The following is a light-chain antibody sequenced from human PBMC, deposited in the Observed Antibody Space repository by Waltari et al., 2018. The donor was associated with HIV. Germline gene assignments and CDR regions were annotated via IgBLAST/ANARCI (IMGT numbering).Light chain of an antibody. J-gene: IGKJ2*01. CDR3: MQALQTPRT. CDR1: QSLLHSNGYNY. CDR2: LGS. V-gene: IGKV2-28*01. Sequence: DIVMPQSTLSLPVTPGEPASISCRSSQSLLHSNGYNYLDWYLQKPGQSPQLLIYLGSNQASGVPDRFSGSGSGTDFTLKISRVEAEDVGVYYCMQALQTPRTFGQGTKLEIK.